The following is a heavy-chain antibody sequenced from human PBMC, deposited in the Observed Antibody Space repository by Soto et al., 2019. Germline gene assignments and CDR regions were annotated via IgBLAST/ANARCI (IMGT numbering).Heavy chain of an antibody. CDR3: ARHRGWYVYYYGMDV. CDR2: ISSSSSYI. D-gene: IGHD6-19*01. J-gene: IGHJ6*02. Sequence: PGGSLRLSCAASGFTFSSCSMNWVRQAPGKGLEWVSSISSSSSYIYYADSVKGRFTISRGNAKNSLYLQMNSLRAEDTAVYYCARHRGWYVYYYGMDVWGQGTTVTVSS. CDR1: GFTFSSCS. V-gene: IGHV3-21*01.